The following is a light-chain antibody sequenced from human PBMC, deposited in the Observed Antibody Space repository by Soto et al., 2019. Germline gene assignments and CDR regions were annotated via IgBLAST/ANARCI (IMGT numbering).Light chain of an antibody. Sequence: VLTQSPATLSLSPGDRATLSCRASQSVNNFLAWYQQKPGQTPRLLIYDASKRATGIPGRFVGSGSGTDFTLTISSLEPEDFAVYYCQQRSNWPPALSFRGGTKVDIK. J-gene: IGKJ4*01. V-gene: IGKV3-11*01. CDR2: DAS. CDR1: QSVNNF. CDR3: QQRSNWPPALS.